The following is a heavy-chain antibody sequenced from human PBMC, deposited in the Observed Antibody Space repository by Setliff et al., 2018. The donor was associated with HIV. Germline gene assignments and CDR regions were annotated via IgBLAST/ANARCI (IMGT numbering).Heavy chain of an antibody. V-gene: IGHV5-51*01. CDR3: GGDCYPYYMDV. D-gene: IGHD2-21*02. CDR2: THPGDSET. J-gene: IGHJ6*03. Sequence: PGESLKISCKASGYSFTSYWIGWVRQMPGKGLEWMGITHPGDSETRYSPSFEGQVIISADKSISTAYLQWSSLKASDTAMYYCGGDCYPYYMDVWGKGTTVTVSS. CDR1: GYSFTSYW.